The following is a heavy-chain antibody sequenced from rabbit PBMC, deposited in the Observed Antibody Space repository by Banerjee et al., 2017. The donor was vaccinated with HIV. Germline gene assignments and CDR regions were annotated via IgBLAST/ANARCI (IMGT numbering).Heavy chain of an antibody. Sequence: QSLEESGGDLVKPGASLTLTCTASGLDFSSSYYMCWVRQAPGKGLEWIACIYAGSSGSTYYASWAKGRFTISKTSSTTVTLQMTSLTAADTTTYFCARDLGGSSDLWGPGTLVTVS. V-gene: IGHV1S40*01. CDR2: IYAGSSGST. CDR1: GLDFSSSYY. J-gene: IGHJ4*01. CDR3: ARDLGGSSDL. D-gene: IGHD8-1*01.